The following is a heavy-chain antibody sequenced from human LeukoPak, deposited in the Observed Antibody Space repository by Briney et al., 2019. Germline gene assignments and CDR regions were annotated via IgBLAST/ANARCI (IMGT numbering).Heavy chain of an antibody. CDR1: GYTFTSYD. CDR3: ARVRRVSAGWFGELLSYYFDY. Sequence: ASVKVSCKASGYTFTSYDINWVRQATGQGPEWMGWMNPNSGNTGYAQKFQGRVTMTRNTSISTAYMELSSLRSEDTAVYYCARVRRVSAGWFGELLSYYFDYWGQGTLVTVSS. V-gene: IGHV1-8*01. CDR2: MNPNSGNT. J-gene: IGHJ4*02. D-gene: IGHD3-10*01.